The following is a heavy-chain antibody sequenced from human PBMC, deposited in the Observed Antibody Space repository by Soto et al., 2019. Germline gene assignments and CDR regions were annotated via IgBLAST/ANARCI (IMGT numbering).Heavy chain of an antibody. Sequence: GGSLRLSCAASGFTFSSYAMSWVRQAPGKGLEWVSAISGSGGSTYYADSVKGRFTISRDNSKNTLYLQMNSLRAEDTAVYYCATKRGDFWSGYYDYWGQGTLVTVSS. D-gene: IGHD3-3*01. V-gene: IGHV3-23*01. J-gene: IGHJ4*02. CDR2: ISGSGGST. CDR3: ATKRGDFWSGYYDY. CDR1: GFTFSSYA.